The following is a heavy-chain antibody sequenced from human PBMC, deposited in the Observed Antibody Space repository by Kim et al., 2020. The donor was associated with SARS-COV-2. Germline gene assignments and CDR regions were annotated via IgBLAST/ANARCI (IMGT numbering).Heavy chain of an antibody. Sequence: SETLSLTCTVSGGSISSSSYYWGWIRQPPGKGLEWIGSIYYSGSTYYNPSLKSRVTISVDTSKNQFSLKLSSVTAADTAVYYCARHQVAGRLRTLAPDYWGQGTLVTVSS. CDR2: IYYSGST. D-gene: IGHD6-19*01. V-gene: IGHV4-39*01. CDR1: GGSISSSSYY. J-gene: IGHJ4*02. CDR3: ARHQVAGRLRTLAPDY.